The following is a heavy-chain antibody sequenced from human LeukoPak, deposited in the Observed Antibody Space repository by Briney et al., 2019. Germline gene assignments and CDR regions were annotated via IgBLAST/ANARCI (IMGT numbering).Heavy chain of an antibody. Sequence: SVKVSCKASGGTFNSYAISWVRQAPGQGLEWMGGIIPIFDTANYAQKFQGRVTITADESTSTAYMELSSLRSEDTAVYYCARDATNYDILTGYYLIAFDIWGQGTMVTVSS. CDR3: ARDATNYDILTGYYLIAFDI. CDR1: GGTFNSYA. J-gene: IGHJ3*02. V-gene: IGHV1-69*13. D-gene: IGHD3-9*01. CDR2: IIPIFDTA.